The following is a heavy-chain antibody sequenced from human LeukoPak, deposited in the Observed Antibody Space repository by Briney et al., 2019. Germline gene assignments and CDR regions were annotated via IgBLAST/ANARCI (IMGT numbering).Heavy chain of an antibody. V-gene: IGHV1-2*02. Sequence: ASVKVSCKASGYTFTDSYMHWVRQAPGQGLEWMGWINPNSGGTKYAQKFQGRVTMTRDTSISTAYMELSRLRSDDTAVYYCARWMTTVITPDYWGQGTLVTVSS. J-gene: IGHJ4*02. CDR3: ARWMTTVITPDY. CDR1: GYTFTDSY. CDR2: INPNSGGT. D-gene: IGHD4-11*01.